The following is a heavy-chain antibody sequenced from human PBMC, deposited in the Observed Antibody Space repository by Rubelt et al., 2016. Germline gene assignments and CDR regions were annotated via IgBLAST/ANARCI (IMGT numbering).Heavy chain of an antibody. CDR1: GYTFTSYY. Sequence: QVQLVQSGAEVKKPGASVKVSCKASGYTFTSYYMHWVRQAPGQGLEWMGIINPSGGSTSYAQNVQGRGTMTRDPSTSTVDMELSSLRSEDTAVYYCARSPRYDFEDNWFDPWGQGTLVTVSS. CDR3: ARSPRYDFEDNWFDP. J-gene: IGHJ5*02. V-gene: IGHV1-46*01. CDR2: INPSGGST. D-gene: IGHD3-3*01.